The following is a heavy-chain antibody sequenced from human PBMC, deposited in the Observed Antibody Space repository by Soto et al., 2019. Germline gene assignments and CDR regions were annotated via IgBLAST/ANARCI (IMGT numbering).Heavy chain of an antibody. V-gene: IGHV1-69*01. CDR1: GGTFSSYA. Sequence: QVKLVQSGAEVKKPGSSVKVSCKAYGGTFSSYAISWVRQAPGQGLEWMGGIIPIFGTANYAQKFQGRVTITADESTSTAYMELSSLSSEATAVYYCSRGEGVDAVTPKNGMDVWGQGTTVTVSS. CDR2: IIPIFGTA. J-gene: IGHJ6*02. CDR3: SRGEGVDAVTPKNGMDV. D-gene: IGHD4-17*01.